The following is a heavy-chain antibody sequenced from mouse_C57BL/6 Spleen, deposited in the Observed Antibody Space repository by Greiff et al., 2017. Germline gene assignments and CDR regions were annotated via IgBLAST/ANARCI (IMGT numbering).Heavy chain of an antibody. V-gene: IGHV1-69*01. CDR2: IDPSDSYT. CDR3: ARGDYSDY. CDR1: GYTFTSYW. D-gene: IGHD2-12*01. Sequence: VQRVESGAELVMPGASVKLSCKASGYTFTSYWMHWVKQRPGQGLEWIGEIDPSDSYTNYNQKFKGKSTLTVDKSSSTAYMQLSSLTSEDSAVYYCARGDYSDYWGQGTTLTVSS. J-gene: IGHJ2*01.